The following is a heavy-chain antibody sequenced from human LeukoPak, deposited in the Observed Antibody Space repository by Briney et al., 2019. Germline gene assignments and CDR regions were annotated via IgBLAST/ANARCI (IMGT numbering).Heavy chain of an antibody. Sequence: SETLSLTCTVSGGSISSSSYYWDWIRQPPGKGLEWIGSIYYSGSTYYNPSLKSRVTISVDTSKNQFSLKLSSVTAADTAVYYCARLATWAVAGIYYYGMDVWGQGTTVTVSS. V-gene: IGHV4-39*01. CDR3: ARLATWAVAGIYYYGMDV. J-gene: IGHJ6*02. D-gene: IGHD6-19*01. CDR1: GGSISSSSYY. CDR2: IYYSGST.